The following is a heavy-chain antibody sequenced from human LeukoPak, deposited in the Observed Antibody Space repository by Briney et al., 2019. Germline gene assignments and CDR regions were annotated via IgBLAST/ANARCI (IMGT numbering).Heavy chain of an antibody. J-gene: IGHJ4*02. CDR1: GGSISSYY. V-gene: IGHV4-59*01. CDR3: AREAGDYVGVFDS. CDR2: IYYSGFT. Sequence: SETLSLTCTVSGGSISSYYWSWIRQPPGKGLEWIGYIYYSGFTNYNPSLKSRVTISVDTSKNQFSLNLSSVTAVDTAVYYCAREAGDYVGVFDSWGQGTLVTVSS. D-gene: IGHD4-17*01.